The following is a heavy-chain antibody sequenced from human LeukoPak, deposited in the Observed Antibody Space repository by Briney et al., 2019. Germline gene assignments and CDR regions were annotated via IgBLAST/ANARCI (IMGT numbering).Heavy chain of an antibody. V-gene: IGHV1-2*02. CDR1: GYTFTGYY. CDR2: INPNSGGT. CDR3: ARKDNYDSSGNIDY. J-gene: IGHJ4*02. Sequence: ASVKVSCKASGYTFTGYYMHWVRQAPGQGLEWMGWINPNSGGTSYAQKFQGRVTMTRDTSISTAYMELSRLRSDDTAVYYCARKDNYDSSGNIDYWGQGTLVTVSS. D-gene: IGHD3-22*01.